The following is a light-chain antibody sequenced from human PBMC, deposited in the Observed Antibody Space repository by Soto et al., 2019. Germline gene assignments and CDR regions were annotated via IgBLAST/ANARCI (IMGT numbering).Light chain of an antibody. CDR2: DVS. CDR1: SSDVGGYNY. Sequence: QSALTQPASVSGSPGQSITISCTGTSSDVGGYNYVSWYQQHPGKAPKLMIYDVSNRPSGVSNRFSGSKSGNTASLTISGLQAEDEADYYCSSYTSSSTSPHVVFGGGTKVTVL. J-gene: IGLJ2*01. V-gene: IGLV2-14*01. CDR3: SSYTSSSTSPHVV.